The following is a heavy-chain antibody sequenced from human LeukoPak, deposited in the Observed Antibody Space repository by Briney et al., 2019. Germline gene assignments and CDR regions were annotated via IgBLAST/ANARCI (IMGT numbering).Heavy chain of an antibody. CDR1: GFTFDDYA. CDR2: ISWNSGSI. V-gene: IGHV3-9*01. CDR3: AKDTRLRSYYYYGMDV. D-gene: IGHD5-12*01. Sequence: GRSLRLSRAASGFTFDDYAMHWVRQAPGKGLEWVSGISWNSGSIGYADSVKGRFTISRDNAKNSLYLQMNSLRAEDTALYYCAKDTRLRSYYYYGMDVWGQGTTVTVSS. J-gene: IGHJ6*02.